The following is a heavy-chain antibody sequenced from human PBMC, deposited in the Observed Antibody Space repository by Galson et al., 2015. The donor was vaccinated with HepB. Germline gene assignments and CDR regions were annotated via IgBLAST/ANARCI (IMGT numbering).Heavy chain of an antibody. D-gene: IGHD2-2*01. CDR3: ARGSRYCSSTSCYPLDY. CDR2: INPNSGGT. J-gene: IGHJ4*02. V-gene: IGHV1-2*02. CDR1: GYTFTGYY. Sequence: SVKVSCKASGYTFTGYYMHWVRQAPGQGLEWMGWINPNSGGTNYAQKFQGRVTMTRDTSISTAYMELSRLRSDDTAVYYCARGSRYCSSTSCYPLDYWGQGTLVTVSS.